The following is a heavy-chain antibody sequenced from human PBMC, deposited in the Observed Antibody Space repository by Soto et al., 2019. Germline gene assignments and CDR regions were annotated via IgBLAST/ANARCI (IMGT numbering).Heavy chain of an antibody. J-gene: IGHJ4*02. CDR2: IYHSGST. V-gene: IGHV4-4*02. D-gene: IGHD3-3*01. Sequence: SETLSLTCAVSGGSISSSNWWSWVRQPPGKGLEWIGEIYHSGSTNYNPSLKSRVTISVDKSKNQFSLKLSSVTAADTAVYYCASTLNYDFWSGPYYFDYWGQGTLVTVSS. CDR3: ASTLNYDFWSGPYYFDY. CDR1: GGSISSSNW.